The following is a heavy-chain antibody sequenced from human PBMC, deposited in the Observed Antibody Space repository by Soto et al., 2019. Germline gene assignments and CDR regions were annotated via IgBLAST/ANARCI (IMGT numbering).Heavy chain of an antibody. CDR3: TRDLPNEIFFGGGYYYYGMDV. Sequence: PGGSLRLSCTASGFTFGDYAMSWFRQAPGKGLEWVGFIRSKAYGGSTEYAASVKGRFTISRDDSKSIAYLQMNSLKTEDTAVYYCTRDLPNEIFFGGGYYYYGMDVWGQGTTVTVSS. J-gene: IGHJ6*02. CDR2: IRSKAYGGST. V-gene: IGHV3-49*03. D-gene: IGHD3-9*01. CDR1: GFTFGDYA.